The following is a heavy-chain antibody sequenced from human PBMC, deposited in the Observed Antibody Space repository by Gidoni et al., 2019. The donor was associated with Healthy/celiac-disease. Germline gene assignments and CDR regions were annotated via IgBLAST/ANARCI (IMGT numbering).Heavy chain of an antibody. V-gene: IGHV3-30-3*01. D-gene: IGHD1-7*01. J-gene: IGHJ4*02. CDR2: ISYDGSNK. CDR3: AREAGLELKFFDY. Sequence: QVQLVESEGGVVQPGRSLSLACAASGFTFSSYAMHWVRQAPGKGLWWVAVISYDGSNKYYADSVKGRFTISRDNSKNTLYLQMNSLRAEDTAVYYCAREAGLELKFFDYWGQGTLVTVSS. CDR1: GFTFSSYA.